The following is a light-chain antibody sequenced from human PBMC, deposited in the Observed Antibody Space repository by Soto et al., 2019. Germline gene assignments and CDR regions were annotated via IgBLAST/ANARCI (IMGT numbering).Light chain of an antibody. CDR1: SSNIGSNT. CDR3: AAWHDSLNGYV. J-gene: IGLJ1*01. V-gene: IGLV1-44*01. CDR2: SNN. Sequence: QSVLTQPPSASGTPGQRVTISCSGSSSNIGSNTVNWYQQLPGTAPKLLIYSNNQRPSGVPDRFSGSKSGTSASLAISGLQSEDEADYYCAAWHDSLNGYVFGTVTKVTVL.